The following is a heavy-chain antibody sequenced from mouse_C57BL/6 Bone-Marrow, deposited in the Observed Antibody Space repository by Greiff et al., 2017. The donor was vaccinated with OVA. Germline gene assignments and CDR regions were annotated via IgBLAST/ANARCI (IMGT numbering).Heavy chain of an antibody. Sequence: LQESGAELARPGASVKLSCKASGYTFTSYGISWVKQRTGQGLEWIGEIYPRSGNTYYNEKFKGKATLTADKSSSTAYRELRSLTSEDSAVYFCARKGYYYGSSYRDAMDYWGQGTSVTVSS. CDR2: IYPRSGNT. D-gene: IGHD1-1*01. CDR3: ARKGYYYGSSYRDAMDY. CDR1: GYTFTSYG. J-gene: IGHJ4*01. V-gene: IGHV1-81*01.